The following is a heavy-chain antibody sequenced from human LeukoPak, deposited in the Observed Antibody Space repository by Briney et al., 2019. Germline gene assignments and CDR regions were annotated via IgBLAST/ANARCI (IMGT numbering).Heavy chain of an antibody. D-gene: IGHD3/OR15-3a*01. CDR3: ARVKPPAGWTLPYYVDY. Sequence: SETLSLTCTVSGYSISSGYYWGWIRQPPGKGLEWIGSIYHSGSTYYNPSLKSRVTISVDTSKNQFSLKLSSVTAADTAVYYCARVKPPAGWTLPYYVDYWGQGTLVTVYS. J-gene: IGHJ4*02. CDR2: IYHSGST. CDR1: GYSISSGYY. V-gene: IGHV4-38-2*02.